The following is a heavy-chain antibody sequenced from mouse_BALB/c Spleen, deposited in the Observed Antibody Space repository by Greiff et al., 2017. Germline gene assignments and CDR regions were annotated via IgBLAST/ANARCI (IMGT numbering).Heavy chain of an antibody. V-gene: IGHV5-17*02. D-gene: IGHD3-1*01. CDR2: ISSGSSTI. CDR3: ARSGDGDAMDY. Sequence: EVQLQESGGGLVQPGGSRKLSCAASGFTFSSFGMHWVRQAPEKGLEWVAYISSGSSTIYYADTVKGRFTISRDNPKNTLFLQMTSLRSEDTAMYYCARSGDGDAMDYWGQGTSVTVSS. J-gene: IGHJ4*01. CDR1: GFTFSSFG.